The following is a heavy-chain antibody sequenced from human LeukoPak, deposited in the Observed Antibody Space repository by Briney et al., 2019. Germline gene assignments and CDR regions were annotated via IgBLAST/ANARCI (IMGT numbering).Heavy chain of an antibody. CDR1: GGSISSYY. CDR3: ARLGRGSNYYGSGSYPFFNY. J-gene: IGHJ4*02. V-gene: IGHV4-4*07. CDR2: IYTSGST. Sequence: SETLSLTCTVSGGSISSYYWSWIRQPAGKGLEWIGRIYTSGSTNYNPSLKSRVTISMDTSKNQFSLNLNSVTAADTAVYYCARLGRGSNYYGSGSYPFFNYWGQGTLVTVSS. D-gene: IGHD3-10*01.